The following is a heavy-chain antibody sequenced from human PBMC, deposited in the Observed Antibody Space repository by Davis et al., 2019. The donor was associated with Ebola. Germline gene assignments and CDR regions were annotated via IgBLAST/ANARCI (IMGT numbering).Heavy chain of an antibody. D-gene: IGHD5-18*01. CDR1: GFVFSSYV. Sequence: GESLKISCAASGFVFSSYVMSWVRRAPGKGLEWVSTLGLSSYTYYAHPVKGRFTISRDNAKSSLFLQMNSLGAEDTALYYCAKSRYSFDYYYGMDIWGKGTTVTVSS. V-gene: IGHV3-23*01. CDR3: AKSRYSFDYYYGMDI. CDR2: LGLSSYT. J-gene: IGHJ6*04.